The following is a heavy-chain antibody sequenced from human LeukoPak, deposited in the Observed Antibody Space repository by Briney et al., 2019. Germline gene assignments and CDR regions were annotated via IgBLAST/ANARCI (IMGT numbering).Heavy chain of an antibody. Sequence: GVSLRLSCAASGFTFSSQWMHWVRQAPGKGLVWVSRINSDGGSTNYADSVKGRFTISRDNAKNTLYLQMNSLRAEDTAVYFCAKRGAGGWYDYWGQGTLVTVSS. CDR2: INSDGGST. V-gene: IGHV3-74*01. J-gene: IGHJ4*02. CDR1: GFTFSSQW. CDR3: AKRGAGGWYDY. D-gene: IGHD6-19*01.